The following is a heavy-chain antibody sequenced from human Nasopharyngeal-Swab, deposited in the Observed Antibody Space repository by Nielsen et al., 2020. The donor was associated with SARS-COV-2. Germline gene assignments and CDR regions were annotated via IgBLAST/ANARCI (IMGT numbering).Heavy chain of an antibody. D-gene: IGHD4-23*01. CDR1: GGSISSYNW. J-gene: IGHJ4*02. Sequence: SETLSLTCAVSGGSISSYNWWSWVRQSPGKGLEWIEEIYHSGSTNYNPSLKSRVTISVDKSKNQFSLKLSSVTAADTAVYYCARRAFYGGNSGGVYWGQGTLVTASS. CDR3: ARRAFYGGNSGGVY. V-gene: IGHV4-4*02. CDR2: IYHSGST.